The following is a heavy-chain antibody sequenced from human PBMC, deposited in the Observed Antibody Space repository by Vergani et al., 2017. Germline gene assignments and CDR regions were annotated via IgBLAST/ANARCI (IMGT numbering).Heavy chain of an antibody. CDR3: ARGLAYCGGDCYSVSQFDP. CDR1: GGTFSSYA. J-gene: IGHJ5*02. D-gene: IGHD2-21*02. CDR2: IIPIFGTA. Sequence: QVQLVQSGAEVKKPGSSVKVSCKASGGTFSSYAISWVRQAPGQGLEWMGRIIPIFGTANYAQKFQGRVTITADESTSTAYMELSSLRSEDTAVYYCARGLAYCGGDCYSVSQFDPWGQGTLVTDSS. V-gene: IGHV1-69*13.